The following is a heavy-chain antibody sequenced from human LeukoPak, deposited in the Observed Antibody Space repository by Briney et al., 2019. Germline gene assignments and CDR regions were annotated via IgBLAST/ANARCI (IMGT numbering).Heavy chain of an antibody. Sequence: PSETLSLTCTVSGGSISITSYYWGRIRQPPGKGLEWIGSIYKSGGTYYNPSLKSRVTISVDTSKNQFSLKLSSVTAADTAVYYCARLWGYSYGYLDYWGQGTLVTVSS. CDR3: ARLWGYSYGYLDY. D-gene: IGHD5-18*01. CDR2: IYKSGGT. CDR1: GGSISITSYY. V-gene: IGHV4-39*01. J-gene: IGHJ4*02.